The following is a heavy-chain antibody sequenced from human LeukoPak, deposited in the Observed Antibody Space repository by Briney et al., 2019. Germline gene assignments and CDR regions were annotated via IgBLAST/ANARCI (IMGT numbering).Heavy chain of an antibody. V-gene: IGHV3-30*18. CDR3: AKNIGDYNSHYFDY. CDR1: GFTFSSYG. J-gene: IGHJ4*02. CDR2: ISYDGSKK. D-gene: IGHD2-21*02. Sequence: GGSLRLSCAASGFTFSSYGIHWVRQAPGKGLEWVAVISYDGSKKNYAGSVKGRFTISRDNSKNTLYLQMNGLRPEDTSVYYCAKNIGDYNSHYFDYWGQGTLVTVSS.